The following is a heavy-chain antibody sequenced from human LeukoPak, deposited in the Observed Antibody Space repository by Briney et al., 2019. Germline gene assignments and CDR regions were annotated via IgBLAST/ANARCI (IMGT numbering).Heavy chain of an antibody. CDR2: ISSSGSTI. CDR3: AKAERRGSGSPCGY. V-gene: IGHV3-11*04. CDR1: GFTFSDYY. Sequence: GGSLRLSCAASGFTFSDYYMSWIRQAPGKGLEWVSYISSSGSTIYYADSVKGRFTISRDNSKNTLYLQMNSLRAEDTAVYYCAKAERRGSGSPCGYWGQGTLVTVSS. J-gene: IGHJ4*02. D-gene: IGHD3-10*01.